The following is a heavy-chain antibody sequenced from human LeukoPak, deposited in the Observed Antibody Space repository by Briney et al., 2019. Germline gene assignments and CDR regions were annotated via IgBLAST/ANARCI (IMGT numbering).Heavy chain of an antibody. V-gene: IGHV1-18*01. CDR3: ARDLRLRTGYSSGWHGY. D-gene: IGHD6-25*01. J-gene: IGHJ4*02. Sequence: ASVKVSCKASGYTFTSYGISWVRQAPGQGLEWMGWISTYNGNTNYAQKLQGRVTMTTDTSTSTAYMALRSLRSDDTAVYYCARDLRLRTGYSSGWHGYWGRGTLVTVSS. CDR2: ISTYNGNT. CDR1: GYTFTSYG.